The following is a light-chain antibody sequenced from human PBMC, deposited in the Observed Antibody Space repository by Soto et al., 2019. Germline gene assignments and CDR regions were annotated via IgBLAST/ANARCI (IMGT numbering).Light chain of an antibody. CDR2: DVT. V-gene: IGLV2-14*03. J-gene: IGLJ7*01. Sequence: QSALTQPASVSGSPGQSITISCTGTSSDVGGYNYVSWYLHHPGKAPKLMIYDVTNRPSGVSNRFSGSKSGNTASLTISGLQAEDEADYYCSSYTSSNIPVFGGGTQLTVL. CDR3: SSYTSSNIPV. CDR1: SSDVGGYNY.